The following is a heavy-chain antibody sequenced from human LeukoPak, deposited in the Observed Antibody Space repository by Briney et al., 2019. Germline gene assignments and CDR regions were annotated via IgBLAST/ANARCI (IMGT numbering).Heavy chain of an antibody. CDR2: ISAYNGNT. Sequence: ASVKVSCKASGGTFSSYAISWVRQAPGQGLEWMGWISAYNGNTNYAQKLRGRVTMTTDTSTSTAYMELRSLRSDDTAVYYCARGGQLGYCSGGSCYLSQHWFDPWGQGTLVTVSS. D-gene: IGHD2-15*01. J-gene: IGHJ5*02. CDR3: ARGGQLGYCSGGSCYLSQHWFDP. CDR1: GGTFSSYA. V-gene: IGHV1-18*01.